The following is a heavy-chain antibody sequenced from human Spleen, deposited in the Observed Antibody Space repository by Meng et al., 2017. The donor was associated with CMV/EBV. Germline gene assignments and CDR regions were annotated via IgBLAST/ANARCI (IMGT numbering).Heavy chain of an antibody. CDR3: ARGNSGREWFDP. J-gene: IGHJ5*02. Sequence: QVQLRPLGGGLLRPSAALPLTCAFYGGSFSGYHWGWIRQPPGKGLKWIGEIKHSGSTNYNPSLKSRVTISVDTSKNQFSLKLSSVTAADTAVYYCARGNSGREWFDPWGQGTLVTVSS. CDR1: GGSFSGYH. V-gene: IGHV4-34*01. D-gene: IGHD6-19*01. CDR2: IKHSGST.